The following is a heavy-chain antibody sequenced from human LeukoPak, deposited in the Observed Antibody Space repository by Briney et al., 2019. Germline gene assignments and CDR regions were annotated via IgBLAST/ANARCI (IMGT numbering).Heavy chain of an antibody. CDR2: INHSGST. CDR3: ATDSWSRDAFDI. J-gene: IGHJ3*02. CDR1: GGSFSGYY. V-gene: IGHV4-34*01. D-gene: IGHD3-22*01. Sequence: SETLSLTCAVYGGSFSGYYWSWIRQPPGKGLEWIGEINHSGSTNYNPSLKSRVTISIDTSKNQFSLKLSSVTAADTAVYYCATDSWSRDAFDIWGQGTMVTVSS.